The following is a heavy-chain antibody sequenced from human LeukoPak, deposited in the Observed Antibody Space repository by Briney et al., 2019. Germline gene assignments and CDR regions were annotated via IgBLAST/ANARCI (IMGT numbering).Heavy chain of an antibody. Sequence: AGGSLRLSCVASGFPFSSYWMTWVRQAPGKGLEWVANIKQDGSKKSYVDSVKGRFTISRDNAKNSLYLQMNSLRAEDTAIYYCTRVGYIDEGIDYWGREPWSPSPQ. CDR3: TRVGYIDEGIDY. CDR2: IKQDGSKK. D-gene: IGHD5-24*01. CDR1: GFPFSSYW. J-gene: IGHJ4*02. V-gene: IGHV3-7*04.